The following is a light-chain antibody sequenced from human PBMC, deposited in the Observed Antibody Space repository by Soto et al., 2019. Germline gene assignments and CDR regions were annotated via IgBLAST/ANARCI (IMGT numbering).Light chain of an antibody. Sequence: IQMTQSPSSLSASVGDRVTITCRASQSISSWLAWYQQKPGKAPKLLIYDASSLESGVPSRFSGGISGTEFTLTISSLQPDDFASYYCQQYNSYSWTFGQRAKVDI. V-gene: IGKV1-5*01. CDR1: QSISSW. J-gene: IGKJ1*01. CDR2: DAS. CDR3: QQYNSYSWT.